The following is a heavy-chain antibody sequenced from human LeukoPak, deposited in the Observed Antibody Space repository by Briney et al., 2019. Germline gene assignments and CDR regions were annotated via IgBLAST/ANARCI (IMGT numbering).Heavy chain of an antibody. CDR2: ISAYNGNT. D-gene: IGHD3-22*01. J-gene: IGHJ4*02. V-gene: IGHV1-18*01. CDR1: GYTFTSYG. Sequence: GASVKVSCKASGYTFTSYGISWVRQAPGQGLEWMGWISAYNGNTNYAQKLQGRVTMTTDTSTSTAYMELRSLRSDDTAVYYCARANPPNYYDSSGSHDYWGQGTLVTVSS. CDR3: ARANPPNYYDSSGSHDY.